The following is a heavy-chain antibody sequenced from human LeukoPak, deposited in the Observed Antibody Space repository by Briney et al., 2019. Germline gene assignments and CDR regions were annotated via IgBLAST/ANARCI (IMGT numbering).Heavy chain of an antibody. J-gene: IGHJ4*02. V-gene: IGHV1-8*01. D-gene: IGHD6-13*01. CDR3: ARGLTFIAALDY. CDR1: GYTFTSYD. Sequence: GASVKVSCKASGYTFTSYDINWVRQATGQGLEWMGWMNPNSGNTGYAQKFQGGVTMTRNTSISTAYMELSSLRSEDTAVYYCARGLTFIAALDYWGQGTLVTVSS. CDR2: MNPNSGNT.